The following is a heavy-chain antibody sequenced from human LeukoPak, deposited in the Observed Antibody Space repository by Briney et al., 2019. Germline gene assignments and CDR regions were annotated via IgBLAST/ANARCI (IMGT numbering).Heavy chain of an antibody. Sequence: GGSLRLSCAASGFTFSSYAMSWVRQAPGKGLEWVSAISGSGGSTYYADSVKGRFTISSDNSKNTLYLQMNSLRAEDTAVYYCARMDYGDYVTLFDYWGQGTLVTVSS. J-gene: IGHJ4*02. CDR2: ISGSGGST. CDR3: ARMDYGDYVTLFDY. D-gene: IGHD4-17*01. CDR1: GFTFSSYA. V-gene: IGHV3-23*01.